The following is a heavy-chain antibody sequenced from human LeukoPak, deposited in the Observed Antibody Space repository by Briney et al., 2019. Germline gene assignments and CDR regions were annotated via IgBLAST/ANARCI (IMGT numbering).Heavy chain of an antibody. CDR3: ARDDWNYGKALDY. J-gene: IGHJ4*02. D-gene: IGHD1-7*01. Sequence: GGSLRLSCAASGFTFSDYYMSWIRQAPGKGLEWVSYIGSSGTTIYYTDSVKGRFAISRDNAKNSLYLQMNSLRAEDTAVYYCARDDWNYGKALDYWGQGTLVTVSS. V-gene: IGHV3-11*04. CDR2: IGSSGTTI. CDR1: GFTFSDYY.